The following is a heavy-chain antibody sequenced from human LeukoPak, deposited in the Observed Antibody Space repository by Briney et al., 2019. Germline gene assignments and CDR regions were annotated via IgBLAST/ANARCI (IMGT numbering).Heavy chain of an antibody. J-gene: IGHJ4*01. D-gene: IGHD3-22*01. CDR2: IYYSGST. CDR1: GGSISSYY. Sequence: KPSETLSLTCTVSGGSISSYYWNWIRQPPGKGLEWIGYIYYSGSTNYNPSLKSRVTISVDTSKNQFSLKLSSVTAADTAVYYCARGADSSGYYSIFYFDYWGQEPWSPSPQ. CDR3: ARGADSSGYYSIFYFDY. V-gene: IGHV4-59*01.